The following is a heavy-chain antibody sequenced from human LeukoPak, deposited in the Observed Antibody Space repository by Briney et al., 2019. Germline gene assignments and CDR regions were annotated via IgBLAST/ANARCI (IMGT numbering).Heavy chain of an antibody. V-gene: IGHV3-21*01. Sequence: PGGSLRLSCAASGFTFSSYSMNWVRQAPGKGLEWVSSISSSSSYIYYADSVKGRFTISRDNAKNSLYLQMNSLRAEDTAVYYCARDSLRTLVWVHWGQGTLVTVSS. CDR1: GFTFSSYS. CDR2: ISSSSSYI. J-gene: IGHJ4*02. D-gene: IGHD3-16*01. CDR3: ARDSLRTLVWVH.